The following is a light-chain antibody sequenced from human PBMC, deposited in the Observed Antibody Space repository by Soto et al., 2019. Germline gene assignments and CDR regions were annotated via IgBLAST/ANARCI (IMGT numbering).Light chain of an antibody. Sequence: QSVLTQSPSASASLGASVKLTCTLSSGHSSYAIAWHQQQPEKGPRYLMKVNTDGSHNKGDGIPDRFSGSSSGAERYLTISSLQSKDEADYYCQTWGAGFSVVFGGGTKVNVL. CDR3: QTWGAGFSVV. CDR1: SGHSSYA. J-gene: IGLJ2*01. V-gene: IGLV4-69*01. CDR2: VNTDGSH.